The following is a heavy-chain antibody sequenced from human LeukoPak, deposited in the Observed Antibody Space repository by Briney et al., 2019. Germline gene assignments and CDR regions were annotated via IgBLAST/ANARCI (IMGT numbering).Heavy chain of an antibody. D-gene: IGHD1-26*01. V-gene: IGHV1-2*02. Sequence: GASVKVSCKASEYTFTDYYTHWVRQAPGQGLEWMGWINPNSGGTKYAQKFQDRVTMTRDTSTSTVYMELSSLRSEDTAVYYCARGRIVGATVPKEFDYWGQGTLVTVSS. CDR1: EYTFTDYY. J-gene: IGHJ4*02. CDR2: INPNSGGT. CDR3: ARGRIVGATVPKEFDY.